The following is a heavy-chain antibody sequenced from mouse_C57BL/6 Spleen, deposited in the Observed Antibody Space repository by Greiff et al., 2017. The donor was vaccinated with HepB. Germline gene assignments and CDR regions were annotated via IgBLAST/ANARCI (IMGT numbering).Heavy chain of an antibody. D-gene: IGHD1-1*01. Sequence: EVKLVESGGGLVKPGGSLKLSCAASGFTFSSYAMSWVRQTPEKRLEWVATISDGGSDTYYPDNVKGRFTISRDNAKNNLYLQMSHLKSEDTARYYGARDTTVVATGYFDYWGQGTTLTVSS. CDR1: GFTFSSYA. CDR3: ARDTTVVATGYFDY. CDR2: ISDGGSDT. V-gene: IGHV5-4*01. J-gene: IGHJ2*01.